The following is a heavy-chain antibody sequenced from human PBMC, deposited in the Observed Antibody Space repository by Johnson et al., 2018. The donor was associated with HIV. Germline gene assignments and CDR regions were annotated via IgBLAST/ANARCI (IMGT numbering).Heavy chain of an antibody. CDR1: GFTLDDYD. V-gene: IGHV3-20*04. Sequence: VQLVESGGGLVQPGGSLRLSCVASGFTLDDYDMSWVRQAPGKGLEWVCGCYRNGGSTGYAASVKGRCTIASGNAKNSPYLQMHSLTAEDTALYYCARDPTTHNSRLTGDFGAFDIWGQGTMVTVSS. J-gene: IGHJ3*02. CDR2: CYRNGGST. CDR3: ARDPTTHNSRLTGDFGAFDI. D-gene: IGHD7-27*01.